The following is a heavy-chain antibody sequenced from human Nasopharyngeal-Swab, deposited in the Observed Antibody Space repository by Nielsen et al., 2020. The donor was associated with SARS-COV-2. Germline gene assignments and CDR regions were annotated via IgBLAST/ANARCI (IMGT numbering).Heavy chain of an antibody. CDR3: ARVSDSSWSRPFNY. CDR2: IHNSGTT. D-gene: IGHD6-13*01. V-gene: IGHV4-39*07. J-gene: IGHJ4*02. Sequence: SETLSLTCNVSGGSISSSNYYWGWIRQPPGKGLEWIGSIHNSGTTYYNPSLRSRVTISVDTSNNQFSLNLSSLTAADTALYYCARVSDSSWSRPFNYWGQGTLVTVSS. CDR1: GGSISSSNYY.